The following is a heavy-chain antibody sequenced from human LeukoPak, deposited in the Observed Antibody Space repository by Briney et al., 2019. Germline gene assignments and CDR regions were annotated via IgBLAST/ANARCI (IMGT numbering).Heavy chain of an antibody. D-gene: IGHD1-1*01. V-gene: IGHV4-38-2*02. CDR2: IYHSGST. CDR1: GYSISSGYY. CDR3: ARVSWFSSGNDIMDAFDI. J-gene: IGHJ3*02. Sequence: PSETLSLTCTVSGYSISSGYYWGWIRQPPGKGLEWIGSIYHSGSTYYNSSLKSRVTISVDTSKNQFSLKLSSVTAADTAVYYCARVSWFSSGNDIMDAFDIWGQGTMVTVSS.